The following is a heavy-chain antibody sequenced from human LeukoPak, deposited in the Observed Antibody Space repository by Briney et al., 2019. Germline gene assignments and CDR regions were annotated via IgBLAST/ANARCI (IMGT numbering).Heavy chain of an antibody. CDR1: GFTFSSYG. Sequence: GRSLRLSCAASGFTFSSYGMHWVRQAPGKGLEWVAVIWYDGSNKYYADSVKGRFTISRDNSKNTLYLQMNSLRAEDTAVYYCARDAHRGWFDPWGQGTLVTVSS. CDR3: ARDAHRGWFDP. V-gene: IGHV3-33*01. J-gene: IGHJ5*02. CDR2: IWYDGSNK.